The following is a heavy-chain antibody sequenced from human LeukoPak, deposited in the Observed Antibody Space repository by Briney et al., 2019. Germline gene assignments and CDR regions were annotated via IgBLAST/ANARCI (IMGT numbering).Heavy chain of an antibody. CDR3: MRDPLDFGTRSWCRYNWFDP. D-gene: IGHD6-13*01. CDR1: GYSFSNYG. Sequence: APVKVSCKASGYSFSNYGISWVRQAPGQGLDWMGWISGYTGETKYAEKFQGRVTMTTDTATTTAYMDVKNLTSNDTALYYCMRDPLDFGTRSWCRYNWFDPWGQGTLVIVSA. J-gene: IGHJ5*02. V-gene: IGHV1-18*04. CDR2: ISGYTGET.